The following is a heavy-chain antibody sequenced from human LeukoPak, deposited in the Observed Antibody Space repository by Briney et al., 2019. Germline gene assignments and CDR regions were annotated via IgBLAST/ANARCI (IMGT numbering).Heavy chain of an antibody. CDR3: ARWTYYDFWSGPRYFDY. CDR1: GFTFSDYH. Sequence: LRLSCAASGFTFSDYHMSWIRQPPGKGLEWIGEINHSGSTNYNPSLKSRVTISVDTSKNQFSLKLSSVTAADTAVYYCARWTYYDFWSGPRYFDYWGQGTLVTVSS. CDR2: INHSGST. J-gene: IGHJ4*02. V-gene: IGHV4-34*08. D-gene: IGHD3-3*01.